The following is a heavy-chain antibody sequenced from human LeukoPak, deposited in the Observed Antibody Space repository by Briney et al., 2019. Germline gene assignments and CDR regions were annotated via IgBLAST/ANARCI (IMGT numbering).Heavy chain of an antibody. CDR2: INNDGSTT. V-gene: IGHV3-74*01. CDR1: GFTFINYW. D-gene: IGHD2-15*01. Sequence: GESLKISCAASGFTFINYWMHWVRQAPGEGLVWVSHINNDGSTTTYADSVKGRFTISRDNAKNTLYLHVNSLRAEDTAVYYCARGGFCSGADCRGSFDYWGQGSLVTVSS. J-gene: IGHJ4*02. CDR3: ARGGFCSGADCRGSFDY.